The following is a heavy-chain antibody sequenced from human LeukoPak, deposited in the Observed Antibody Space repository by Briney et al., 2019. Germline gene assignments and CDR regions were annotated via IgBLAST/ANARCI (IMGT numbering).Heavy chain of an antibody. V-gene: IGHV3-7*01. D-gene: IGHD4-17*01. J-gene: IGHJ1*01. CDR1: GFTFSSYW. CDR2: IKQDGSEK. Sequence: GGSLRLSCAASGFTFSSYWMSWVRQAPGKGLEWVANIKQDGSEKYYVDSVKGRFTISRDNVKNSLYLQMNSLRAEDTAVYYCARLPDDYGDYKYFQHWGQGTLVTVSS. CDR3: ARLPDDYGDYKYFQH.